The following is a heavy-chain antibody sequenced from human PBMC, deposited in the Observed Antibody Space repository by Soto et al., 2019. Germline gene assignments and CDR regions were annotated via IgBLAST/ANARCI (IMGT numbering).Heavy chain of an antibody. CDR2: IRSKANSYAT. CDR3: TRHGGYDFWSGYYAYYYYGMDV. Sequence: SLRLSCAASGFTFSGSAMHWVRQASGKGLEWVGRIRSKANSYATAYAASVKGRFTISRDDSKNTAYLQMNSLKTEDTAVYYCTRHGGYDFWSGYYAYYYYGMDVWGQGTTVTVSS. D-gene: IGHD3-3*01. V-gene: IGHV3-73*01. J-gene: IGHJ6*02. CDR1: GFTFSGSA.